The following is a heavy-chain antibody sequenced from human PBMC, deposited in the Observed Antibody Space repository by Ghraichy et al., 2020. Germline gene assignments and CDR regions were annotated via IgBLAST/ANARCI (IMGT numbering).Heavy chain of an antibody. D-gene: IGHD3-3*01. J-gene: IGHJ5*02. CDR2: IRSKAYGGTT. CDR3: TREDWSGYGTPGNWFDP. Sequence: GGSLRLSCTASGFTFGDYAMSWFRQAPGKGLEWVGFIRSKAYGGTTEYAASVKGRFTISRDDSKSIAYLQMNSLKTEDTAVYYCTREDWSGYGTPGNWFDPWGQGTLVTVSS. CDR1: GFTFGDYA. V-gene: IGHV3-49*03.